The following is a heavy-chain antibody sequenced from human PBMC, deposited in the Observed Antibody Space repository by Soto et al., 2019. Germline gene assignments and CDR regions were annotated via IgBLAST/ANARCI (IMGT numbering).Heavy chain of an antibody. D-gene: IGHD2-21*02. V-gene: IGHV1-69*01. CDR3: ARDHDCGGDCYSRVSGAFDI. J-gene: IGHJ3*02. CDR1: GGTFSSYA. CDR2: IIPIFGTA. Sequence: QVQLVQSGAEVKKPGSSVKVSCKASGGTFSSYAISWVRQAPGQGLEWMGGIIPIFGTANYAQKFQGRVTITADESTSTAYMELSSLRSEDTAVYYCARDHDCGGDCYSRVSGAFDIWGQGTMVTVSS.